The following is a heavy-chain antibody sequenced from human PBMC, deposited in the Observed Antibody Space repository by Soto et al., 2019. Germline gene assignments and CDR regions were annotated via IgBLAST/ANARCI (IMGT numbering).Heavy chain of an antibody. D-gene: IGHD6-13*01. V-gene: IGHV3-74*01. CDR1: GFTFSTYW. J-gene: IGHJ4*02. CDR2: ISNDGSST. Sequence: GGSLRLSCAASGFTFSTYWMHWVRQAPGKGLVWISRISNDGSSTTYADSVRGRFTISRDNAKNTLYLQMNSLRAEDTALYYCARDVSNWYYFDHWGQGTLVTVSS. CDR3: ARDVSNWYYFDH.